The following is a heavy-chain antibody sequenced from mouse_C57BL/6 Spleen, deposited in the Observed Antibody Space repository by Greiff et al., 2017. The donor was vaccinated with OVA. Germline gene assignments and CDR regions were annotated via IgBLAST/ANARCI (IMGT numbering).Heavy chain of an antibody. CDR1: GYTFTSYW. Sequence: VQLQQPGAELVKPGASVKMSCKASGYTFTSYWITWVKQRPGQGLEWIGDIYPGSGSTNYNEKFKSKATLTVDTSSSTAYMQLSSLTSEDSAVYYCAREGLYYDYDWFAYWGQGTLVTVSA. D-gene: IGHD2-4*01. J-gene: IGHJ3*01. CDR3: AREGLYYDYDWFAY. V-gene: IGHV1-55*01. CDR2: IYPGSGST.